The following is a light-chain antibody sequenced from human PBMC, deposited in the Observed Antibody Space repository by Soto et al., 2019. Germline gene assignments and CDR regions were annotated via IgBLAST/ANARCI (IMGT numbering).Light chain of an antibody. CDR3: SSYTSSSTPYV. Sequence: QSALTQPASVSGSPGQSITISCSATSSDVGGYNYVSWYQQHPGKAPKLMIYEVSNRPSGVSNRFSGSKSGNTASLTISGLQAEDEADYHCSSYTSSSTPYVFGTGTKVTVL. V-gene: IGLV2-14*01. CDR1: SSDVGGYNY. J-gene: IGLJ1*01. CDR2: EVS.